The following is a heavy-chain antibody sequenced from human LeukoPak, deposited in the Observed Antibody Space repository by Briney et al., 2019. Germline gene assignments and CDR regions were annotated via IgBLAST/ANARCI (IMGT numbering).Heavy chain of an antibody. D-gene: IGHD3-22*01. J-gene: IGHJ6*02. Sequence: PSETLSLTCTVSGGSIINYYWSWIRQPPGKGLEWIGYIHYSGSTNYNPSLKSRVTISVDTSKNQFSLKLSSVTAADTAIYYCARIGKGSDSSGHSVMDVWGQGTTVTVSS. CDR2: IHYSGST. CDR3: ARIGKGSDSSGHSVMDV. V-gene: IGHV4-59*01. CDR1: GGSIINYY.